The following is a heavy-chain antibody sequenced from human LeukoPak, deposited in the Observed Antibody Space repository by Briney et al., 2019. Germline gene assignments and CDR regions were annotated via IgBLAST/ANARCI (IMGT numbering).Heavy chain of an antibody. V-gene: IGHV3-9*01. CDR2: ISWNSGSI. CDR1: GFTFDDYA. J-gene: IGHJ2*01. CDR3: AKDMQDTAMPESYWYFDL. D-gene: IGHD5-18*01. Sequence: PGRSLRLSYAASGFTFDDYAMHWVRQAPGKGLEWVSGISWNSGSIGYADSVKGRFTISRDNAKNSLYLQMNSLRAEDTALYYCAKDMQDTAMPESYWYFDLWGRGTLVTVSS.